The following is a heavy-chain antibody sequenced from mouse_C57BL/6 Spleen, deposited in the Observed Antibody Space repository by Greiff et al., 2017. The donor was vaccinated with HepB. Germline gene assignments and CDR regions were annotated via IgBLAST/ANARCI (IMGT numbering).Heavy chain of an antibody. D-gene: IGHD1-1*02. V-gene: IGHV5-4*01. CDR3: AREPTMMDY. CDR2: ISDGGSYT. J-gene: IGHJ4*01. CDR1: GFTFSSYA. Sequence: EVKLVESGGGLVKPGGSLKLSCAASGFTFSSYAMSWVRQTPEKRLEWVATISDGGSYTYYPDNVKGRYTISRDKAKNNLYLQMSQLKSEDTAIYYCAREPTMMDYWGQGTSVTVSS.